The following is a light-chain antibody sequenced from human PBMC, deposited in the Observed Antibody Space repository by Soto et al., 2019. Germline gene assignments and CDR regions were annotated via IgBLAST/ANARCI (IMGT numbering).Light chain of an antibody. Sequence: QSALTQPASVSGSPGQSITISCTGTSSDVGGYDYVSWYQQHPGKAPKLMIYDVSNRPSGVSNRVSGSKSGNTASLTISGLQAEDEADYYCTSYTSTRLGVFGGGTKLTVL. J-gene: IGLJ2*01. CDR1: SSDVGGYDY. V-gene: IGLV2-14*03. CDR2: DVS. CDR3: TSYTSTRLGV.